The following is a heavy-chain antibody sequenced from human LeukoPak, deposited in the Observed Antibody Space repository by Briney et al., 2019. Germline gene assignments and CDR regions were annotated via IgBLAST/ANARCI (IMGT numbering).Heavy chain of an antibody. Sequence: ASVKVSCKASGYTFTSYAMNWVRQAPGQGLEWMGWISAYNGNTNYAQKLQGRVTMTTDTSPSTAYMELRSLRSDDTAVYYCARAPRRGSSSYYFDYWGQGTLVTVSS. CDR3: ARAPRRGSSSYYFDY. CDR1: GYTFTSYA. CDR2: ISAYNGNT. V-gene: IGHV1-18*01. J-gene: IGHJ4*02. D-gene: IGHD6-6*01.